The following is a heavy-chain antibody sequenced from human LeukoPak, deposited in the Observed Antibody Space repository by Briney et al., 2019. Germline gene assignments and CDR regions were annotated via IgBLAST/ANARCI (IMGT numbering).Heavy chain of an antibody. CDR2: IYYDGST. J-gene: IGHJ4*02. D-gene: IGHD3-10*01. CDR3: AREPRFGELLHDY. Sequence: SETLSLTCTVSGGSISSSGYYWGWIRQPPGKGLEWIGNIYYDGSTYYNPSLKSRVIISVDPSKNQFSLKLSSVTAADTAVYYCAREPRFGELLHDYWGQGTLVTVSS. V-gene: IGHV4-39*07. CDR1: GGSISSSGYY.